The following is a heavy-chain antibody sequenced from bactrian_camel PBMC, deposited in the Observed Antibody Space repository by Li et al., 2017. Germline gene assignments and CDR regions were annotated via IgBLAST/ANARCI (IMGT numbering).Heavy chain of an antibody. V-gene: IGHV3S42*01. CDR2: IHRAGGSP. D-gene: IGHD4*01. Sequence: VQLVESGGGRVQPGGSLRLPCAASGFTFTKYIMTWVRQAPGKGLEWVSRIHRAGGSPTYADSVKGRFTISKDNAKNTLYLHLNSLKTEDTAMFYCANSRERYSDYVHVYWGQGTQVTVS. J-gene: IGHJ4*01. CDR3: ANSRERYSDYVHVY. CDR1: GFTFTKYI.